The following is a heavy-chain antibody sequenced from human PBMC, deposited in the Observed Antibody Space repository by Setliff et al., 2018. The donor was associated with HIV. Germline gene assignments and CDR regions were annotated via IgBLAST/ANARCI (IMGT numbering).Heavy chain of an antibody. CDR2: IVVGSGNT. D-gene: IGHD1-26*01. CDR1: GFTFTSSA. Sequence: SVKVSCKASGFTFTSSAVQWVRQARGQRLEWIGWIVVGSGNTNYAQKFQERVTITRDMSTSTAYMELSSLRSEDTAVYYCAAVGSGSYYDWYFDLWVPETLLVTVSS. J-gene: IGHJ2*01. CDR3: AAVGSGSYYDWYFDL. V-gene: IGHV1-58*01.